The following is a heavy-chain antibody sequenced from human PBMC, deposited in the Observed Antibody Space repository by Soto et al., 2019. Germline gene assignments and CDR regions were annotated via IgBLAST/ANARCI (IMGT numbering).Heavy chain of an antibody. J-gene: IGHJ6*02. CDR1: GGTFSSYA. CDR3: ARVINCISTSGYGYYYYGMDV. V-gene: IGHV1-69*12. CDR2: IIPIFGTA. Sequence: QVQLVQSGAEVKKPGSSVKVSCKASGGTFSSYAISWVRQAPGQGLEWMGGIIPIFGTANYAQKFQGRVTITADESTSTAYMELRSLRSEDAAVYYCARVINCISTSGYGYYYYGMDVWGQGTTVTVSS. D-gene: IGHD2-2*01.